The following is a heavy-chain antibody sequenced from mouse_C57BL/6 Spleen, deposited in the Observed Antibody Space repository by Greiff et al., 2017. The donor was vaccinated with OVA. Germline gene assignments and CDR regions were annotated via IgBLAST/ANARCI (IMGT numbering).Heavy chain of an antibody. CDR3: ARFPDGYYFDY. J-gene: IGHJ2*01. D-gene: IGHD2-3*01. Sequence: VKLVESGPELVKPGASVKLSCKASGYTFTSYDINWVKQRPGQGLEWIGWIYPRDGSTKYNEKFKGKATLTVDTSSSTAYMELHSLTSEDSAVYFCARFPDGYYFDYWGQGTTLTVSS. V-gene: IGHV1-85*01. CDR1: GYTFTSYD. CDR2: IYPRDGST.